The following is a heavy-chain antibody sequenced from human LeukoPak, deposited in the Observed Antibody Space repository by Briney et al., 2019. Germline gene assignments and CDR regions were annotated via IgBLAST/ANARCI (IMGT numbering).Heavy chain of an antibody. V-gene: IGHV4-59*01. CDR2: IYYSGST. D-gene: IGHD6-13*01. J-gene: IGHJ5*02. CDR3: ARYLRVAAAGVDP. Sequence: SETPSLTCTVSGGSISNYYWSRIRQSPGKGLEWIGYIYYSGSTNYNPSLKSRVTISVDMSKNQFSLKLRSVTAADTAVYYCARYLRVAAAGVDPWGQGTLVTVSS. CDR1: GGSISNYY.